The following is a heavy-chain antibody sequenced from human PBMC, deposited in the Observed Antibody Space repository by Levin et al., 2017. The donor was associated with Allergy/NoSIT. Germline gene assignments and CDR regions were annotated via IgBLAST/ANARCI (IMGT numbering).Heavy chain of an antibody. J-gene: IGHJ4*02. CDR3: ARDGEYCSSTSCYSIAVAGSGDY. Sequence: GESLKISCKASGYTFTSYAMHWVRQAPGQRLEWMGWINAGNGNTKYSQKFQGRVTITRDTSASTAYMELSSLRSEDTAVYYCARDGEYCSSTSCYSIAVAGSGDYWGQGTLVTVSS. D-gene: IGHD2-2*01. V-gene: IGHV1-3*01. CDR2: INAGNGNT. CDR1: GYTFTSYA.